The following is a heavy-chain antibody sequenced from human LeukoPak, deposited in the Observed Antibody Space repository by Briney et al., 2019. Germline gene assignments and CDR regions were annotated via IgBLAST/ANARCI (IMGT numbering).Heavy chain of an antibody. CDR2: IYYSGST. Sequence: SETLSLTCTVSGGSISSSSYYWGWIRQPPGKGLEWIGSIYYSGSTYYNPSLKSRVTISVDRSKNQFSLKLSSVTAADTAVYYCARDRGITAGDAFDIWGQGTMVTVSS. J-gene: IGHJ3*02. D-gene: IGHD1-20*01. CDR1: GGSISSSSYY. V-gene: IGHV4-39*07. CDR3: ARDRGITAGDAFDI.